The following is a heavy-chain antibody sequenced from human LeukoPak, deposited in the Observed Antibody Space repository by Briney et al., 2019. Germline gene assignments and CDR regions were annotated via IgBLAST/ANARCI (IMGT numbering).Heavy chain of an antibody. CDR2: IIPIFGTA. J-gene: IGHJ4*02. D-gene: IGHD3-10*01. CDR3: ARGRIMESGHGEYYFDY. V-gene: IGHV1-69*05. CDR1: GGTFSSYA. Sequence: GASVKVSCKASGGTFSSYAISWVRQAPGQGLEWMGGIIPIFGTANYAQKFQGRVTITTDESTSTAYMELSSLRSEDTAVYYCARGRIMESGHGEYYFDYWGQGTLVTVSS.